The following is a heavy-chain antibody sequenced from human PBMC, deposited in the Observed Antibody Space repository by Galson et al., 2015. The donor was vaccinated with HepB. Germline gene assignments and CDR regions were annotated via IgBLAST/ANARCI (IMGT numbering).Heavy chain of an antibody. CDR3: AKGAFNGNGIWDALDA. J-gene: IGHJ5*02. CDR2: VGGGNDI. V-gene: IGHV3-23*01. CDR1: GFTLSIFA. Sequence: SLRLSCATSGFTLSIFAINWVRQVPGKGLEWVAGVGGGNDIFYAASVRGRFTASRDDGKNSVYLQMNNLRAEDTAIYYCAKGAFNGNGIWDALDAWGQGTPVIVSS. D-gene: IGHD2-8*01.